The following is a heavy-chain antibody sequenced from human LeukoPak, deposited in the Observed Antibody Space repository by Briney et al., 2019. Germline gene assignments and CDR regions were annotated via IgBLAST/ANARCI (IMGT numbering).Heavy chain of an antibody. V-gene: IGHV3-23*01. J-gene: IGHJ4*02. CDR2: ISGSGGST. CDR3: AKQGTAMVTGLVDY. D-gene: IGHD5-18*01. CDR1: GFTFSSYA. Sequence: PGGSLRLSCAASGFTFSSYAMSWVRQAPGKGLEWVSAISGSGGSTYYADSVKGRFTISRDNSKNTLYLQMNSLRAEDTAVYYCAKQGTAMVTGLVDYWGQGTLVTVSS.